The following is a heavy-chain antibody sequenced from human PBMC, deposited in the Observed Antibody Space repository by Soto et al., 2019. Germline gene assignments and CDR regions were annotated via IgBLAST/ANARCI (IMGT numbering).Heavy chain of an antibody. Sequence: DSVKVSCRTSGDPFIDSYLHWVRQAPGQGLEWMGWIHPNGGDTISAQKFQGRVTLTRDTAINTAYMELTRLTSDDTAVYFCARAILPTLYYYYAPDVWGERTTVPVSS. J-gene: IGHJ6*04. CDR1: GDPFIDSY. D-gene: IGHD3-3*01. CDR2: IHPNGGDT. CDR3: ARAILPTLYYYYAPDV. V-gene: IGHV1-2*02.